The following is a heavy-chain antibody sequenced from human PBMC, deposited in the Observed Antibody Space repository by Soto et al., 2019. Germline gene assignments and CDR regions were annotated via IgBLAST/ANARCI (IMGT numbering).Heavy chain of an antibody. CDR2: ISSSAGTI. J-gene: IGHJ4*02. CDR3: ARAMYSSKTEFEY. V-gene: IGHV3-11*01. CDR1: GLTFSDYY. Sequence: LRLSCAASGLTFSDYYMTWIRQAPGKGLEWVSYISSSAGTISYADSVKGRFTISRDNAKNSLYLQMNSLRAEDTAVYYCARAMYSSKTEFEYWGQGTLVTVSS. D-gene: IGHD6-13*01.